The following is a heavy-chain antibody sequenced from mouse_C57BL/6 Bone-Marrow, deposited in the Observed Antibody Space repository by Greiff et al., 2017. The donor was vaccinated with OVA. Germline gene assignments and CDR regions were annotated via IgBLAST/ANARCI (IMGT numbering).Heavy chain of an antibody. CDR2: ISSGGDYT. J-gene: IGHJ3*01. CDR3: TRVLLRQFAY. D-gene: IGHD1-2*01. V-gene: IGHV5-9-1*02. Sequence: EVMLVESGEGLVKSGGSLKLSCAASGFTFSSYAMSWVRQTPEKRLEWVAYISSGGDYTYYAETVKGRFTISGDNARNTLYLQLSSLKSEDSAMYYCTRVLLRQFAYWGQGTLVTVSA. CDR1: GFTFSSYA.